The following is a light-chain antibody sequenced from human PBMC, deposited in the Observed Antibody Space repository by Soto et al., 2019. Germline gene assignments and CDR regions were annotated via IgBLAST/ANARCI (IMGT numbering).Light chain of an antibody. CDR1: QTIFYSSNRKDY. CDR3: QQYSTSPWT. V-gene: IGKV4-1*01. Sequence: DIVMTQSPDSLAVSLGERATLNCRSSQTIFYSSNRKDYLAWYQQKPGQPPRVLIYWASTRESGVPDRFSGSGSGSDFTLTISNRQAEDVAVYYGQQYSTSPWTFGQGTKVEIK. J-gene: IGKJ1*01. CDR2: WAS.